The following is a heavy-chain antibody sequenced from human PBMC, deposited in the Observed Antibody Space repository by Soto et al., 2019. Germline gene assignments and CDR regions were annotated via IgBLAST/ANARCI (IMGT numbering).Heavy chain of an antibody. CDR1: GGTFSSYA. J-gene: IGHJ4*02. V-gene: IGHV1-69*01. Sequence: QVQLVQSGAEVKKPGSSVKVSCKASGGTFSSYAISWVRQAPGQGLEWMGGIIPIFGTANYAQKFQGRVTITADESTSTAYMELSGLRSEDTAVYYCARGSKLSSSWHLKFDYWGQGTLVTVSS. D-gene: IGHD6-13*01. CDR2: IIPIFGTA. CDR3: ARGSKLSSSWHLKFDY.